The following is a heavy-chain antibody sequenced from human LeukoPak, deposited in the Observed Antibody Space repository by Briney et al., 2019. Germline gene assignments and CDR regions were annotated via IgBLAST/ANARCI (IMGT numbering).Heavy chain of an antibody. CDR1: GDSISSYY. CDR2: IYYTGST. D-gene: IGHD6-13*01. Sequence: SETLSLTCTVSGDSISSYYWSWIRQPPGKGLEWIGYIYYTGSTNNSPSLKSRVTVSIDTSKNQFSLKLRSVTAADTAVYYCARHSGSSWDYYFDYWGQGTLVTVSS. CDR3: ARHSGSSWDYYFDY. V-gene: IGHV4-59*08. J-gene: IGHJ4*02.